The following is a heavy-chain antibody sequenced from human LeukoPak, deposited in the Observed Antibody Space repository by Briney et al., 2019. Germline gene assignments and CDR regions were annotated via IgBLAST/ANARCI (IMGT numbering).Heavy chain of an antibody. CDR1: GFTFSNYW. CDR2: IKQDGTER. J-gene: IGHJ5*02. CDR3: AREISSWYRTEGRFDP. V-gene: IGHV3-7*01. Sequence: PGGSLRLSCAASGFTFSNYWVTWVRQAPGKGLEWVANIKQDGTERYYVDSLEGRFIISRDNAKYSLYLQINSLRAEDTAVYYCAREISSWYRTEGRFDPWGQGTLVTVSS. D-gene: IGHD6-13*01.